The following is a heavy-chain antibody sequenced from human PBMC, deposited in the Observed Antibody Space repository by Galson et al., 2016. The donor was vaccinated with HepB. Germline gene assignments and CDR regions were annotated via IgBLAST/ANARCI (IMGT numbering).Heavy chain of an antibody. CDR1: GFTVSSNY. D-gene: IGHD2-2*01. V-gene: IGHV3-53*05. Sequence: SLRLSCAASGFTVSSNYMSWVRQAPGKGLEWVSVINSGSSTYHSDSVKGRFTISRDNSKNTLYLQMNSLRAEDTAVYYCAKDGRIYCSSASCHDHFHYWGQGTLVTVSS. CDR3: AKDGRIYCSSASCHDHFHY. CDR2: INSGSST. J-gene: IGHJ4*02.